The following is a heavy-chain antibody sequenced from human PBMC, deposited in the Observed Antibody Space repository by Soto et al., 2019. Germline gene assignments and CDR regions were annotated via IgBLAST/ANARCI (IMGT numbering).Heavy chain of an antibody. CDR3: ATVEGLRYFGASFDY. V-gene: IGHV1-18*01. J-gene: IGHJ4*02. Sequence: ASVKVSCKASGYTFTSYGISWVRQAPGQGLEWMGWISAYNGNTNYAQKLQGRVTMTTDTSTSTAYVELSSLRSEDTAVYYCATVEGLRYFGASFDYWGQGTLVTVSS. D-gene: IGHD3-9*01. CDR2: ISAYNGNT. CDR1: GYTFTSYG.